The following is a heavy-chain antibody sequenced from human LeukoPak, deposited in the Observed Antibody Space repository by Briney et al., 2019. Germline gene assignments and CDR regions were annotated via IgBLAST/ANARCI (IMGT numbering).Heavy chain of an antibody. Sequence: PGGSLRLSCAASAFTFNNYCMSWVRQAPGKGLEWVANIKQDGSEKYYVDSVKGRFTISRDNAKNSLYVQMNSLRAEDTAVYYCARGGSYFDYWGQGTLVTVSS. V-gene: IGHV3-7*01. D-gene: IGHD2-15*01. CDR3: ARGGSYFDY. CDR2: IKQDGSEK. CDR1: AFTFNNYC. J-gene: IGHJ4*02.